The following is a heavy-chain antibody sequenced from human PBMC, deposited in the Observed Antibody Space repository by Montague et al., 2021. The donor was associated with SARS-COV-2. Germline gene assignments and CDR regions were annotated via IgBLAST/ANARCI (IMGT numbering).Heavy chain of an antibody. Sequence: SLRLSCAASGFTFSSYAMHWVRQAPGKGLEWVAVISYDGSNKYYADSVKGRFTISRDNSKNTLYLQMNSLRAEDTAVYYCAGVIVVGYYGMDVWGQGTTVTVSS. CDR1: GFTFSSYA. J-gene: IGHJ6*02. CDR3: AGVIVVGYYGMDV. V-gene: IGHV3-30-3*01. D-gene: IGHD3-22*01. CDR2: ISYDGSNK.